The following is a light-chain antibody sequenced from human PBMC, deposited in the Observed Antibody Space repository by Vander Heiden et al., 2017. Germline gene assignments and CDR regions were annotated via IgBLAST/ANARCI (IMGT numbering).Light chain of an antibody. CDR3: QSADSSGTYEV. CDR2: KDS. J-gene: IGLJ2*01. Sequence: SYELTQPPSVSVSQGQTARITCSGDALPKQYAYWYRQKPGQAPVLVIYKDSERPSGIPERFSGSSSGTTVTLTISGVQAEDEADYYCQSADSSGTYEVFGGGTKLTVL. CDR1: ALPKQY. V-gene: IGLV3-25*03.